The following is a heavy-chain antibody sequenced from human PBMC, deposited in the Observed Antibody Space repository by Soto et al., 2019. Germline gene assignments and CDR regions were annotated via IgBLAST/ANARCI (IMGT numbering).Heavy chain of an antibody. D-gene: IGHD5-12*01. Sequence: ASVKVSCKASGGTFSSYAISWVRQAPGQGLEWMGGIIPIFGTPNYAQKFQGRLTITADESTSTAYMELSSLRSDDTAVYYCARALGYSGYAGMDVWGQGTTVTVSS. CDR1: GGTFSSYA. CDR3: ARALGYSGYAGMDV. J-gene: IGHJ6*02. V-gene: IGHV1-69*13. CDR2: IIPIFGTP.